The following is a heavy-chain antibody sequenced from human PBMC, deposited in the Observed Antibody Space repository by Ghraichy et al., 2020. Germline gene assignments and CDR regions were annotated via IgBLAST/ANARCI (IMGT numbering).Heavy chain of an antibody. CDR2: ISSIGSMI. Sequence: GESLNISCAASGFTFSDYHMSWIRQAPGKGLEWVSYISSIGSMIYYADSVKGRFTISRDNAENSLYLQMNSLRAEDTAVYYCTRDRISHFWSGFKHWFDPWGQGTLVTVSS. V-gene: IGHV3-11*01. CDR3: TRDRISHFWSGFKHWFDP. D-gene: IGHD3-3*02. J-gene: IGHJ5*02. CDR1: GFTFSDYH.